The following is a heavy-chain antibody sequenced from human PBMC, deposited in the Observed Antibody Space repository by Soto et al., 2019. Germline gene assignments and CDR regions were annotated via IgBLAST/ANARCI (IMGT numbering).Heavy chain of an antibody. CDR1: GFTFTSFG. CDR3: AKWTYLDF. D-gene: IGHD1-26*01. Sequence: QVQLVESGGGVVQPGSSLRLSCAASGFTFTSFGFHWVRQAPGRGLEWVAGISYDGTHKYVADSVKGRFTVSRDKSKNTVFLQLDGLRPDDTAIYSCAKWTYLDFWGQGTRVTVSS. J-gene: IGHJ4*02. V-gene: IGHV3-30-3*01. CDR2: ISYDGTHK.